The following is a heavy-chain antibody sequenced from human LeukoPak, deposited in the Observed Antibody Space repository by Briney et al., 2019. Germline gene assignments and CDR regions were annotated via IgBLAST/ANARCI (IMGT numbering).Heavy chain of an antibody. CDR2: IKSKTDGGTT. CDR1: GFTFSNAW. J-gene: IGHJ4*02. D-gene: IGHD6-13*01. CDR3: TTRYSSSWYYFDY. V-gene: IGHV3-15*01. Sequence: PGGSLRLSCAASGFTFSNAWMSWVRQAPGKGLAWVARIKSKTDGGTTDYAAPVKGRFTISRDDSKNTLYLQMNSLKTEDTAVYYCTTRYSSSWYYFDYWGQGTLVTVSS.